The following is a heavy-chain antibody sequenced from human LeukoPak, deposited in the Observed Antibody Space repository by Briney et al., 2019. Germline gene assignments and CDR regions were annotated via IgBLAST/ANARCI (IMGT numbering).Heavy chain of an antibody. CDR3: AKADLAVAGTEFDY. CDR1: GFTFSSYS. V-gene: IGHV3-21*04. Sequence: PGGSLRLSCAASGFTFSSYSMNWVRQAPGKVLEWVSSISSSSSYIYYADSVKGRFTISRDNAKNSLYLQMNSLRAEDTAVYYCAKADLAVAGTEFDYWGQGTLVTVSS. CDR2: ISSSSSYI. D-gene: IGHD6-19*01. J-gene: IGHJ4*02.